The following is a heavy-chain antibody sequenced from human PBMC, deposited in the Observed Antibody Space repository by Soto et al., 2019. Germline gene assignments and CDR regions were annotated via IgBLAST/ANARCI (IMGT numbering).Heavy chain of an antibody. J-gene: IGHJ4*02. Sequence: EVQLLESGGGLVQPGGSLRLSCAASGFALSTYTMIWVRQAPGKGLEWVSGIRTTSDTYYAESVKGRFTISRDDSKNTLFLQMNSLRAEDTAVYYCANLARCQPFDYWGQGTVVPVSS. CDR1: GFALSTYT. V-gene: IGHV3-23*01. D-gene: IGHD2-2*01. CDR3: ANLARCQPFDY. CDR2: IRTTSDT.